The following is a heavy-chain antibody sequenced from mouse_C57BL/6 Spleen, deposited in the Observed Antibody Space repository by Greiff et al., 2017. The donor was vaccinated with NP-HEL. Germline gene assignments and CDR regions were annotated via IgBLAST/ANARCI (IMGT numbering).Heavy chain of an antibody. V-gene: IGHV1-82*01. CDR1: GYAFSSSW. CDR3: ARTLGDSGDY. J-gene: IGHJ4*01. CDR2: IYPGDGDT. Sequence: QVQLQQSGPELVKPGASVKISCKASGYAFSSSWMNWVKQRPGKGLEWIGRIYPGDGDTNYNGKFKGKATLTADKSSSTAYMQLSSLASEDSAVYFCARTLGDSGDYWGQGTSVTVSS.